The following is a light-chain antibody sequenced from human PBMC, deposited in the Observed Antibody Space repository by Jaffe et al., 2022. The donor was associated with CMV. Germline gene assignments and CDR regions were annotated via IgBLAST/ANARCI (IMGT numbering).Light chain of an antibody. V-gene: IGLV3-25*03. CDR3: QSADSSGDLV. CDR2: KDS. J-gene: IGLJ2*01. Sequence: SYELTQPPSVSVSPGQTARITCSGDALPKQYAHWYQQKPGQAPVLVIYKDSERPSGIPERFSGSSSGTIVTLTISGVQAEDEADYYCQSADSSGDLVFGGGTKLTVL. CDR1: ALPKQY.